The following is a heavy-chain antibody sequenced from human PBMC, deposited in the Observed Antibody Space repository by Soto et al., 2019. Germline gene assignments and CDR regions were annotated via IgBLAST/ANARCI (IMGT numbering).Heavy chain of an antibody. CDR2: IYYSGST. J-gene: IGHJ3*02. CDR1: GGSISSVGYD. V-gene: IGHV4-31*03. CDR3: AIWYYDFWSGYLGKPTDAFDI. Sequence: TLSLTGTVSGGSISSVGYDWSWIRQQQEKGREWSGDIYYSGSTYYNPSLKSRVTISVDTSKNQFSLKLSSVTAADTAVYYCAIWYYDFWSGYLGKPTDAFDICGQGTMVTVSS. D-gene: IGHD3-3*01.